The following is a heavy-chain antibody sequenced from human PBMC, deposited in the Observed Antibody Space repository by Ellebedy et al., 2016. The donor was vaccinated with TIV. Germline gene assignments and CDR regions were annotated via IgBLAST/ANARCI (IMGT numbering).Heavy chain of an antibody. J-gene: IGHJ4*02. CDR1: RYSFTAYY. D-gene: IGHD4-11*01. V-gene: IGHV1-2*02. CDR3: VRDLTNPVTGDY. Sequence: AASVKVSCKTSRYSFTAYYIHWVRQAPGQGPEWVGWINPDNGVTVYEQKLQGRVTITGDTSISTVYMELSSLRSDDTAIYYCVRDLTNPVTGDYWGQGTLVFVSS. CDR2: INPDNGVT.